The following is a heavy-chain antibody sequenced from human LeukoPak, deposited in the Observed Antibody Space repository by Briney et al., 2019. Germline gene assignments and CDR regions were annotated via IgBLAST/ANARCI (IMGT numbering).Heavy chain of an antibody. D-gene: IGHD3-10*01. J-gene: IGHJ4*02. V-gene: IGHV1-2*06. CDR2: INPNSGDT. Sequence: ASVKVSCKASGYTFTGYYMHWVRQAPGQGLEWMGRINPNSGDTNYAQKFQGRVTMTRDTSISTAYMELSRLRSDDTAVYYCARVPRITMVRGVSFDYWGQGTLVTVSS. CDR1: GYTFTGYY. CDR3: ARVPRITMVRGVSFDY.